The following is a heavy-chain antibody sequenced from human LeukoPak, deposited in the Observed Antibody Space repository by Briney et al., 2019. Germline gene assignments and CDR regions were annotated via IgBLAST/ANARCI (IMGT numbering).Heavy chain of an antibody. D-gene: IGHD2-21*02. Sequence: ASVKVSCKASGYTFTSYGISWVRPAPGQGLEWMGWISAYNGNTNYAQKLQGRVTMTTDTSTSTAYMELRSLRSDDTAVYYCARDIGVTATYYYYGMDVWGQGTTVTVSS. V-gene: IGHV1-18*01. CDR2: ISAYNGNT. J-gene: IGHJ6*02. CDR1: GYTFTSYG. CDR3: ARDIGVTATYYYYGMDV.